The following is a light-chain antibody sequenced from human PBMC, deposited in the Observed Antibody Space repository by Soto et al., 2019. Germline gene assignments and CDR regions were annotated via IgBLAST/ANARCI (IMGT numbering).Light chain of an antibody. J-gene: IGKJ4*01. CDR3: QETYSTHLN. Sequence: DIQMTQSPSSLSASVGDRVTITCRASQSISSYLNWYQQKPGKAPKLLIYAASSLQSGVPSRFSGTGSGTDFTLTISSLQPEDFGTYYRQETYSTHLNFGVGTKADI. CDR2: AAS. CDR1: QSISSY. V-gene: IGKV1-39*01.